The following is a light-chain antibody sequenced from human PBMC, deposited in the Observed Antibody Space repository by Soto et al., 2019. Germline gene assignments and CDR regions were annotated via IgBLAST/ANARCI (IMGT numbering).Light chain of an antibody. CDR3: QQYNTWPPIT. CDR2: GAS. Sequence: EILMTQSPTTLSVSPGERATLSCRASQNVRSNLAWYQQKPGQAPRLLTFGASTRATGIPARFSGTGSGTEFTLTISSLQSEDFAVYYCQQYNTWPPITFGQGTRLEI. J-gene: IGKJ5*01. V-gene: IGKV3-15*01. CDR1: QNVRSN.